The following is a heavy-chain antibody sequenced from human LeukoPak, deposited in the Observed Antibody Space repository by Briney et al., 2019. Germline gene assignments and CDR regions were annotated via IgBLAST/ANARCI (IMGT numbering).Heavy chain of an antibody. D-gene: IGHD3-9*01. V-gene: IGHV3-9*01. CDR1: GFTFDDYA. J-gene: IGHJ4*02. CDR2: ISWNSGSI. CDR3: AKDRVLRYFDWLQGFDY. Sequence: PGRSLRLSCAASGFTFDDYAMHWVRHAPGKGLEWVSGISWNSGSIGYADSVKGRFTISRDNAKNSLYLQMNSLRAEDTALYYCAKDRVLRYFDWLQGFDYWGQGTLVTVSS.